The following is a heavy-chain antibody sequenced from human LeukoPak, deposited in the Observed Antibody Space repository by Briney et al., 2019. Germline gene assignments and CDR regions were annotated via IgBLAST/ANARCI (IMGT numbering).Heavy chain of an antibody. CDR3: ARGNYRMPSYDFWSGYKELELDY. Sequence: ASEKVSCKASGYTFTSYYMHWVRQAPGQGLEWMGIINPSGGSTSYAQKFQGRVTMTRDTSTSTVYMELSSLRSEDTAVYYCARGNYRMPSYDFWSGYKELELDYWGQGTLVTVSS. V-gene: IGHV1-46*01. CDR1: GYTFTSYY. CDR2: INPSGGST. D-gene: IGHD3-3*01. J-gene: IGHJ4*02.